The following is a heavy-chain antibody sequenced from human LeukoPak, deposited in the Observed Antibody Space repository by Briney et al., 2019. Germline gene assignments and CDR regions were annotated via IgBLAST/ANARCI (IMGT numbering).Heavy chain of an antibody. D-gene: IGHD3-10*01. CDR2: IIPIFGTA. J-gene: IGHJ4*02. V-gene: IGHV1-69*01. CDR1: GGTFSSYA. Sequence: ASVKVSCKASGGTFSSYAIRWVRQAPGQGLEWMGGIIPIFGTADYAQKFQGRVTITADESTSTAYMELNSLRSEDTAVYYCARDPSMIRGENTPYFDYWGQGTLVTVSS. CDR3: ARDPSMIRGENTPYFDY.